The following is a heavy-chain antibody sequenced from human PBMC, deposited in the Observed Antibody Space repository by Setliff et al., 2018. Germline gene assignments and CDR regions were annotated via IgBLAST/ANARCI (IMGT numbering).Heavy chain of an antibody. CDR3: ARMSGFQYIDV. D-gene: IGHD3-3*01. CDR2: IYTSWSS. CDR1: DDSISSRRYY. V-gene: IGHV4-61*09. Sequence: SETLSLTCTVSDDSISSRRYYWGWFRQPAGKELEWIGQIYTSWSSNYNPSLKSRVTISLDTSKNQFSLSLTSVTAADTAVYYCARMSGFQYIDVWGKGTTVTVSS. J-gene: IGHJ6*03.